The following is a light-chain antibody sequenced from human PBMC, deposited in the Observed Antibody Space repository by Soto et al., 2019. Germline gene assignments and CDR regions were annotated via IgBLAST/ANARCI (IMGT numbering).Light chain of an antibody. V-gene: IGKV1-33*01. J-gene: IGKJ2*01. CDR1: QDISNN. Sequence: DIQMTQSPSSLSASVGDRVTITCQASQDISNNLHWYQVKPGKAPKLLICDASNLETGVPSRFSGSGSGTDFTFTINSLEPEDVATYYCQQYDDLPRTFGQGTKLQVK. CDR2: DAS. CDR3: QQYDDLPRT.